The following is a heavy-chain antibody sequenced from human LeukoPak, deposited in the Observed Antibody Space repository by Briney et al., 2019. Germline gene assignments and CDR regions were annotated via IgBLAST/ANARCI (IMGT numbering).Heavy chain of an antibody. V-gene: IGHV1-2*02. CDR2: INPNSGGT. J-gene: IGHJ6*02. D-gene: IGHD3-9*01. CDR1: GYTFTGYY. CDR3: AREGSGFDWFDYYYYGMDV. Sequence: GASVKVSCKASGYTFTGYYMHWVRQAPGQGLEWMGWINPNSGGTNYAQKFQGRVTMTRDTSISTAYMELSRLRSDDTAVYYRAREGSGFDWFDYYYYGMDVWGQGTTVTVSS.